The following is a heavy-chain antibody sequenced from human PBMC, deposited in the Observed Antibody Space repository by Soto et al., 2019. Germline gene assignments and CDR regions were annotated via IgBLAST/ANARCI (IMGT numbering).Heavy chain of an antibody. J-gene: IGHJ4*02. CDR3: ARGVRFLEWLNENYFDY. CDR2: IYYSGST. CDR1: GGSISSYY. D-gene: IGHD3-3*01. V-gene: IGHV4-59*01. Sequence: PSETLSLTCTVSGGSISSYYWSWIRQPPGKGLEWIGYIYYSGSTNYNPSLKSRVTISVDTSKNQFSLKLSSVTAADTAVYYCARGVRFLEWLNENYFDYWGQGTLVT.